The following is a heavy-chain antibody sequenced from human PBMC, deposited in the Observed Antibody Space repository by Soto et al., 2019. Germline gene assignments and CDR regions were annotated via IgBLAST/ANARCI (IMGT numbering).Heavy chain of an antibody. CDR2: IYYSGST. CDR1: GGSISSYY. CDR3: ARGSSESPRRWFDP. D-gene: IGHD2-2*01. Sequence: SETLSLTCIVSGGSISSYYWSWIRQPPGKGLEWIGYIYYSGSTKYNPSLKSRVTISVDTSKNQFSLKLNSVSAADTAVYYCARGSSESPRRWFDPWGQGTLVTVSS. V-gene: IGHV4-59*01. J-gene: IGHJ5*02.